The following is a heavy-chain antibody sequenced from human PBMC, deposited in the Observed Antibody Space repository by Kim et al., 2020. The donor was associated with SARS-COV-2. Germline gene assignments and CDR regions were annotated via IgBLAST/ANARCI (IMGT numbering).Heavy chain of an antibody. D-gene: IGHD6-19*01. CDR1: GGSISSYY. CDR2: IYYSGST. Sequence: SETLSLTCTVSGGSISSYYWSWIRQPPGKGLEWIGYIYYSGSTNYNPSLKSRVTISVDTSKNQFSLKLSSVTAADTAVYYCARVVVAVAGTVTWIIDYWG. CDR3: ARVVVAVAGTVTWIIDY. J-gene: IGHJ4*01. V-gene: IGHV4-59*13.